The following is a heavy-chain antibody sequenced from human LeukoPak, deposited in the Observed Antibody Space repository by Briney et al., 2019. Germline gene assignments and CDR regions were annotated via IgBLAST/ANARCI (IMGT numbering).Heavy chain of an antibody. V-gene: IGHV4-34*01. CDR2: INHSGST. CDR3: ARGSRGHFDY. D-gene: IGHD2-2*01. J-gene: IGHJ4*02. CDR1: GGSFSGYY. Sequence: IPSETLSLTCAVYGGSFSGYYWSWIRQPPGKGLEWIGEINHSGSTNYNPSLKSRVTISVDTSKNQFSLKLSSVTAADTAVYYCARGSRGHFDYWGQGTLVTVSS.